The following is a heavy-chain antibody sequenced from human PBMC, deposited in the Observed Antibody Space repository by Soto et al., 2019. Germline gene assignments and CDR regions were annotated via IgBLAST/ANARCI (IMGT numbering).Heavy chain of an antibody. CDR1: GFPFSTYW. J-gene: IGHJ4*02. D-gene: IGHD2-21*02. Sequence: EVQLLGSGEGLVQPGGSLRLSSVASGFPFSTYWMTWVRQAPGRGLEWVPNINPDGGVGTFVDSVKGRFTTSRDKAKNSLYLQRDSLRSDDMAVYFCAGWGGHDCTYWGQGILVTVSS. CDR3: AGWGGHDCTY. CDR2: INPDGGVG. V-gene: IGHV3-7*03.